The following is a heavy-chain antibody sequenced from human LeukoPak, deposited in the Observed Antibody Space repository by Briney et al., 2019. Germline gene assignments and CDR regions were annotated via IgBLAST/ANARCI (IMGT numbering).Heavy chain of an antibody. Sequence: GGSLRLSCAASGFTVGSNYMNWALQAPGKGLEWVSLIFSHGETSYADSVKGRFTISRDNSKNTLYLQMNGLRVEDTAVYYCARDPPAVSINTYAWGQGTLVTVSS. CDR1: GFTVGSNY. V-gene: IGHV3-66*01. CDR2: IFSHGET. CDR3: ARDPPAVSINTYA. D-gene: IGHD2-8*01. J-gene: IGHJ4*02.